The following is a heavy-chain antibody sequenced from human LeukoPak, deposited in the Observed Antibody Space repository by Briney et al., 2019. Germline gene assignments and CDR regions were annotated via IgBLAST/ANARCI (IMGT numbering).Heavy chain of an antibody. V-gene: IGHV4-34*01. CDR1: GGSFSGYY. D-gene: IGHD2-2*01. Sequence: SETLSLTCAVYGGSFSGYYWSWIRQPPGKGLEWIGEINHSGSTNYNPSLKSRVTISVDTPKNQFSLKLSSVTAADTAVYYCAREPAATYYYYYYMDVWGKGTTVTVSS. CDR3: AREPAATYYYYYYMDV. J-gene: IGHJ6*03. CDR2: INHSGST.